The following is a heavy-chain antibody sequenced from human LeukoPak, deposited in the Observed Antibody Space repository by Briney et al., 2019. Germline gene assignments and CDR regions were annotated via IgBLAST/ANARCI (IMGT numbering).Heavy chain of an antibody. Sequence: ASVKVSCKASGYTFTSYYMHWVRQAPGQGLEWMGIINPSGGSTSYAQKFQGRVTMTRDTSTSTVYMELSSLRSEDTAVYYCARVPRRFGEFSYFDYWGQGTLVTVSS. CDR3: ARVPRRFGEFSYFDY. J-gene: IGHJ4*02. V-gene: IGHV1-46*01. D-gene: IGHD3-10*01. CDR2: INPSGGST. CDR1: GYTFTSYY.